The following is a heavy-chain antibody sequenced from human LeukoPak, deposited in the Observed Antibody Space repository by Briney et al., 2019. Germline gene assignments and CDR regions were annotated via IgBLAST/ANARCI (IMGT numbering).Heavy chain of an antibody. CDR1: GFTVTSNY. CDR2: IYSGGYT. CDR3: ARRLEYSGSKGVFDY. V-gene: IGHV3-66*01. Sequence: GGSLRLSCAASGFTVTSNYMTWVRQAPGQGLAWDSIIYSGGYTDYADSVKGRFTISRDNSKNTLYLQMHSLRAEDTAVYYCARRLEYSGSKGVFDYWGQGTLVTVSS. J-gene: IGHJ4*02. D-gene: IGHD1-26*01.